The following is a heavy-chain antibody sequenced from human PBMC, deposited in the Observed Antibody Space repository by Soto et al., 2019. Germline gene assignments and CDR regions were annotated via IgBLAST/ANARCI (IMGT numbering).Heavy chain of an antibody. Sequence: ASVKVSCKASGYTFNSYGISWVRQAPGLGLEWMGWISAYNGNTNYAQKLQGRVIMTTDTSTTTAYMELRSLRSDDTAIYYCARDFGNDLSAPGAVFDYWRQGTLVTVSS. CDR1: GYTFNSYG. CDR3: ARDFGNDLSAPGAVFDY. CDR2: ISAYNGNT. V-gene: IGHV1-18*01. J-gene: IGHJ4*02. D-gene: IGHD3-16*01.